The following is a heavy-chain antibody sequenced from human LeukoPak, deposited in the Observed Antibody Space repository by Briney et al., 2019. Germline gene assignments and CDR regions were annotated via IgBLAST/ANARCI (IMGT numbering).Heavy chain of an antibody. J-gene: IGHJ4*02. CDR2: ISGSGGST. D-gene: IGHD3-10*01. V-gene: IGHV3-23*01. CDR1: GFTFSSYA. Sequence: GGSLRLSCAASGFTFSSYAMIWVRQAPGKGLEWVSAISGSGGSTYYADSVKGRFTISRDKAKNSLYLQMNSLRAEDTAAYYCARVARRESRDYWGQGTMVTVSS. CDR3: ARVARRESRDY.